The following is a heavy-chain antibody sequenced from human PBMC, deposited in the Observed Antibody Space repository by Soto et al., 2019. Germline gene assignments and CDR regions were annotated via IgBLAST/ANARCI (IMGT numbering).Heavy chain of an antibody. Sequence: GGSLRLSCAASGVTFSSYGMHWVRQAPGKGLEWVAVISYDGSNKYYADSVKGRFTISRDNSKNTLYLQMNSLRAEDTAVYYCAKDSSSSGSYYDWFDPWGQGTLVTVSS. CDR3: AKDSSSSGSYYDWFDP. D-gene: IGHD3-10*01. J-gene: IGHJ5*02. CDR2: ISYDGSNK. CDR1: GVTFSSYG. V-gene: IGHV3-30*18.